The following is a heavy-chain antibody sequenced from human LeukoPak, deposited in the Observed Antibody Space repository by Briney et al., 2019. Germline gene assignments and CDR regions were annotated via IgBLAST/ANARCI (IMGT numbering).Heavy chain of an antibody. CDR1: GFTFSSYS. D-gene: IGHD3-3*01. CDR2: ISSSSSTI. V-gene: IGHV3-48*01. CDR3: AKDGRRLRFLEWLSNGIDY. Sequence: GGSLRLSCAASGFTFSSYSMNWVRQAPGKGLEWVSYISSSSSTIYYADSVKGRFTISRDNAKNSLYLQMNSLRAEDTAVYYCAKDGRRLRFLEWLSNGIDYWGQGTLVTVSS. J-gene: IGHJ4*02.